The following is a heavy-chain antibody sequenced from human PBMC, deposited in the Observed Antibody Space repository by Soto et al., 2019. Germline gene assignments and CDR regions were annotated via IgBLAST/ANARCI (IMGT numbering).Heavy chain of an antibody. J-gene: IGHJ3*01. Sequence: EVQLLESGGGLVQPGGSLRLSCAASGFTFINYAMICVRQAPGKGLEWVSTISGGGDGTYYADSVKGHFTISRDNSKNTLYLQMNSLRAEDTAIYYCAKKGLGSLKTFCSNSDCHYAFDLWGQGTVATVSS. CDR1: GFTFINYA. D-gene: IGHD2-8*01. CDR3: AKKGLGSLKTFCSNSDCHYAFDL. V-gene: IGHV3-23*01. CDR2: ISGGGDGT.